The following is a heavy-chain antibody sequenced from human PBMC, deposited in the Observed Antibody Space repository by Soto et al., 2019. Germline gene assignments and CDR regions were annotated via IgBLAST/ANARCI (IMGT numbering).Heavy chain of an antibody. CDR2: IGGSDGST. Sequence: SGGSLRLSCAASGFIFSSYVMTWVRQAPGKGLEWVSGIGGSDGSTYYSDSVKGRFTISRDNSKNTLYLQMNSLSTEDTAVYYCAKLWSGTHFDYWGQGTLVTVSS. CDR1: GFIFSSYV. CDR3: AKLWSGTHFDY. D-gene: IGHD3-3*01. V-gene: IGHV3-23*01. J-gene: IGHJ4*02.